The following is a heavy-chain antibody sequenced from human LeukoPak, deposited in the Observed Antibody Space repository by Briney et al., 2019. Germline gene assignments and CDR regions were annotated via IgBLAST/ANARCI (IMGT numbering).Heavy chain of an antibody. CDR1: GGSISSGSHY. Sequence: SETLSLTCTVSGGSISSGSHYWTWFRQPAGKGLEWIGRIYTSGSTYYNPSLKSRVTISVDTSKNQFSLKLSSVTAADTAIYYCARATREMPYFDYWGQGTLVTVSS. V-gene: IGHV4-61*02. D-gene: IGHD5-24*01. J-gene: IGHJ4*02. CDR3: ARATREMPYFDY. CDR2: IYTSGST.